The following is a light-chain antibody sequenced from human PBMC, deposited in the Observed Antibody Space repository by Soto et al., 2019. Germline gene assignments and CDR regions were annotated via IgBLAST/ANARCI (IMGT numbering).Light chain of an antibody. CDR3: QQYGSSVT. Sequence: EIVLTQSPGTLSFSPGERATLSCRASQSAGRTYVAWYQQKPGPAPRLLIHGISNRVIVIPDRFSGSGAGNDFTQNISRLEPEDSAVYYCQQYGSSVTFGGGTKVEIK. CDR1: QSAGRTY. V-gene: IGKV3-20*01. J-gene: IGKJ4*01. CDR2: GIS.